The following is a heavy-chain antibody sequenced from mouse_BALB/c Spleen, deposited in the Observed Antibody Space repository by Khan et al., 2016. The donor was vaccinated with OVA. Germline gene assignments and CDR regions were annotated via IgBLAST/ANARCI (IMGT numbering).Heavy chain of an antibody. V-gene: IGHV1-7*01. CDR2: INPSTGNT. J-gene: IGHJ2*01. CDR3: ARWGGPDYFDY. Sequence: VQLQESGAEMAKPGTSVKMSCKASGYTFTSYWMPWVKQRPGQGLEWIGNINPSTGNTEYNQRFKDKATLTADKSSVTAYMQLSSLTSEDSAVYYCARWGGPDYFDYWGQGTTLTVSS. CDR1: GYTFTSYW.